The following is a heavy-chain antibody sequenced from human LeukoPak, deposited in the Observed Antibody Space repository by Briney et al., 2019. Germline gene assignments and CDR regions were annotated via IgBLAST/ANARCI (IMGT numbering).Heavy chain of an antibody. CDR2: INPSGGST. J-gene: IGHJ6*02. Sequence: GASVKVSCKASGYTFTSYYMHWVRQAPGRGLEWMGIINPSGGSTSYAQKFQGRVTMTRDTSTSTVYMELSSLRFEDTAVYYCARELVVTASGMDVWGQGTTVTVSS. D-gene: IGHD2-21*02. CDR3: ARELVVTASGMDV. V-gene: IGHV1-46*01. CDR1: GYTFTSYY.